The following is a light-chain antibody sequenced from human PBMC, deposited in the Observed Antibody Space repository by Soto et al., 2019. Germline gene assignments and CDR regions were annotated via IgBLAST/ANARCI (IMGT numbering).Light chain of an antibody. Sequence: DIQMTQSPPSLSASVGDTVAITCRASQDFSNYLAWYQQKPGKVPKLLIYAASTLQSGVPSRFSGSGSGTDFTLTISSLQPEDVATYYCQKYYNAPWTFGRGTKVEI. CDR1: QDFSNY. CDR2: AAS. V-gene: IGKV1-27*01. CDR3: QKYYNAPWT. J-gene: IGKJ1*01.